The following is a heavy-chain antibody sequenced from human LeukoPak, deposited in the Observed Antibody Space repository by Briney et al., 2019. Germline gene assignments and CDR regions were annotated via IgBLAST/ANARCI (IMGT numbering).Heavy chain of an antibody. CDR2: ISAYNGNT. D-gene: IGHD3-9*01. J-gene: IGHJ5*02. CDR3: ARGDRYYDILTGPLDP. V-gene: IGHV1-18*01. Sequence: ASVKVSCKASGYTFTSYGISWVRQAPGQGLEWMGWISAYNGNTNYAQKLQGRVTMTTDTSTSTAYMELRSLRSDDTAVYYCARGDRYYDILTGPLDPWGQGTLVTASS. CDR1: GYTFTSYG.